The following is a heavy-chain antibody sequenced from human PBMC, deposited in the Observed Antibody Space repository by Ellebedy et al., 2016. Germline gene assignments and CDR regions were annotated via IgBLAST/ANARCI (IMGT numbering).Heavy chain of an antibody. Sequence: GESLKISXAASGFTLSDHYMDWVRQAPGKGLEWVGRIRKKANGYSTEYAASVKGRFTISRDDSQNSLYLQMNSLKTEDTAVYYCLRTAANDYYFDYWGQGSLVTVSS. CDR1: GFTLSDHY. CDR2: IRKKANGYST. CDR3: LRTAANDYYFDY. V-gene: IGHV3-72*01. J-gene: IGHJ4*02. D-gene: IGHD6-13*01.